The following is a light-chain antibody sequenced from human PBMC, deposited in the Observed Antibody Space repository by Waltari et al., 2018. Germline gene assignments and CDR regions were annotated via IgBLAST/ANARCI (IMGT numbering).Light chain of an antibody. J-gene: IGLJ3*02. CDR1: NSPIGTTYD. V-gene: IGLV1-40*01. Sequence: QSVLTQPPSVSGAPGQRVTISCTGSNSPIGTTYDVTWYQQLPGKAPKLRIFENRRAPAGGPDRVSGSKSGTSASLAITGLQAEDEADYYCQSYDSSLSGSVFGGGTKLTVL. CDR2: ENR. CDR3: QSYDSSLSGSV.